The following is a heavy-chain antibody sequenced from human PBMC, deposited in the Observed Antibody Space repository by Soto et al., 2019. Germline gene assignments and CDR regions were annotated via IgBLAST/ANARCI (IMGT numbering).Heavy chain of an antibody. CDR1: GYTFTSYG. Sequence: ASVKVSCKASGYTFTSYGISWVRQAPGQGLEWMGWISAYNGNTNYAQKLQGRVTMTTDTSTSTAYMELRSPRSDDTAVYYCARKDCYGDNCGWFDPWGQGTLVTVSS. CDR2: ISAYNGNT. V-gene: IGHV1-18*01. D-gene: IGHD2-21*02. CDR3: ARKDCYGDNCGWFDP. J-gene: IGHJ5*02.